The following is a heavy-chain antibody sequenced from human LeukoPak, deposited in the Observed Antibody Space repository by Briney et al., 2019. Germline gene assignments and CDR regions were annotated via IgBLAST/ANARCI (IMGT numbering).Heavy chain of an antibody. CDR2: IGGSESIV. D-gene: IGHD1-7*01. Sequence: PGGSLRLSCVVSGFSVNDYYMSWIRQAPGKGLEWISDIGGSESIVSYGGSVRGRFTVSRDFAMSSLFLQLNSLSADDTAVYYCAREMVAGTFDSWGQGTLVTVSS. CDR1: GFSVNDYY. CDR3: AREMVAGTFDS. J-gene: IGHJ4*02. V-gene: IGHV3-11*01.